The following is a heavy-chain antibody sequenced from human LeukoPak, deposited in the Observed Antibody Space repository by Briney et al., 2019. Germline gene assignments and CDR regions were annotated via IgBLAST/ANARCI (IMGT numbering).Heavy chain of an antibody. Sequence: PGGSLRLSCAASGFTFSCYAMSWVRQAPGKGLELVSAINASGGSTYYADTEKGRFSISRDNSKSTLFLQMNSLRVEDTAVYYCAKGAYGSGRYPPVTPDHWGQGTLVTVSS. V-gene: IGHV3-23*01. J-gene: IGHJ4*02. D-gene: IGHD3-10*01. CDR2: INASGGST. CDR3: AKGAYGSGRYPPVTPDH. CDR1: GFTFSCYA.